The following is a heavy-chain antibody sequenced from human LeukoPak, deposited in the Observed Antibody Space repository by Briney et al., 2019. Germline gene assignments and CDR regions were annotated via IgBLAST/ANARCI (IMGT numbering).Heavy chain of an antibody. D-gene: IGHD2-15*01. CDR2: MYETGHT. CDR1: GGPISGYY. CDR3: ARHPFATPFDY. V-gene: IGHV4-59*08. Sequence: MASETLSLTCSVSGGPISGYYWRWIRQPPGQGLEWIGYMYETGHTMYNSSLKSRVTMSLDTSRNYFSLSLSSVTAADTAVYYCARHPFATPFDYWGPGTLVTVSS. J-gene: IGHJ4*02.